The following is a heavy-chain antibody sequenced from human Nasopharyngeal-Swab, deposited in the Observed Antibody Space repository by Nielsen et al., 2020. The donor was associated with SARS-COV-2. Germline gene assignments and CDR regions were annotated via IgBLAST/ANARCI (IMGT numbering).Heavy chain of an antibody. CDR3: ATLTTKSPWNCSSTSCYRLGFDY. D-gene: IGHD2-2*01. Sequence: SETLSLTCAVYGGSFSGYYWSWIRQPPGKGLEWIGEINHSGSTNYNPSLKSRVTISVDTSKNQFSLKLSSVTAADTAVYYCATLTTKSPWNCSSTSCYRLGFDYWGQGTLVTVSS. CDR2: INHSGST. J-gene: IGHJ4*02. CDR1: GGSFSGYY. V-gene: IGHV4-34*01.